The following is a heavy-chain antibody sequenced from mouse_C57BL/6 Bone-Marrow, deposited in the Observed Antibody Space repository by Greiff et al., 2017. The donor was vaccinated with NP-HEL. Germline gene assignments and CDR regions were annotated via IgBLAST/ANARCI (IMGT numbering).Heavy chain of an antibody. CDR3: TRGIGASSGYVAWFAY. V-gene: IGHV1-5*01. Sequence: VQLKQSGTVLARPGASVKMSCKTSGYTFTSYWMHWVKQRPGQGLEWIGAIYPGNSDTSYNQKFKGKAKLTAVTSASTAHMELSSLTNEDSAVYYWTRGIGASSGYVAWFAYWGQGTLVTVSA. D-gene: IGHD3-2*02. CDR1: GYTFTSYW. CDR2: IYPGNSDT. J-gene: IGHJ3*01.